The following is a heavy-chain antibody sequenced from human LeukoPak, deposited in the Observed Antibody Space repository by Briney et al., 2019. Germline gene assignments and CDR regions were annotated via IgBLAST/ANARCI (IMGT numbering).Heavy chain of an antibody. Sequence: SETLSLTCTVSGGSISSSTSTNYWNWVRQPPGKGLEWIGSIHYSGSTYYNPSLESRATISVDTSKNQFSVKLSSVTAADTAVYYCARKGTIAPTGASHFDYWGQGTLVTVSS. D-gene: IGHD6-13*01. J-gene: IGHJ4*02. V-gene: IGHV4-39*01. CDR1: GGSISSSTSTNY. CDR3: ARKGTIAPTGASHFDY. CDR2: IHYSGST.